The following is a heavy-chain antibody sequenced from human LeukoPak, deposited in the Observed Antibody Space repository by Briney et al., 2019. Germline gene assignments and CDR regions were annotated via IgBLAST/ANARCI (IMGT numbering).Heavy chain of an antibody. V-gene: IGHV4-34*01. CDR3: ARAGGELLGPPFDY. CDR1: GGSFSGYY. CDR2: INHSGST. J-gene: IGHJ4*02. D-gene: IGHD1-26*01. Sequence: PSETLSLTCAVYGGSFSGYYWSWIRQPPGKGLEWIGEINHSGSTNYNPSLKTRVIISVDTSKNQFSLKLSSVTAADTAVYYRARAGGELLGPPFDYWGQGTLVTVSS.